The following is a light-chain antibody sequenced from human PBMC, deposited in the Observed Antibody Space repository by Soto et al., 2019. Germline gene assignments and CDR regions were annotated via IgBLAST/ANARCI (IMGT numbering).Light chain of an antibody. V-gene: IGKV3-20*01. J-gene: IGKJ4*01. Sequence: EIVLTQSPGTLTLSPGERATLSCRASQSVGRNYLAWYQQKPGQAPRLLIYGASSRATGIPDRFSGSGSGTDFTLTLSRLEPEDFAVYYCQQYASSALTFGGGTKVEIK. CDR2: GAS. CDR3: QQYASSALT. CDR1: QSVGRNY.